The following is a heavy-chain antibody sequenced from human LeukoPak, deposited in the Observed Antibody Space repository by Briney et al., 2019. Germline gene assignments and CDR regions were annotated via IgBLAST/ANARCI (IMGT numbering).Heavy chain of an antibody. CDR1: GFTFSSYA. D-gene: IGHD6-19*01. CDR2: ISYDGSNK. J-gene: IGHJ4*02. CDR3: ARDGDSSGWYGGGFDY. Sequence: QPGGSLRLSCAASGFTFSSYAMHWVRQAPGKGLEWVAVISYDGSNKYYADSVKGRFTISRDNSKNTLYLQMNSLRAEDTAVYYCARDGDSSGWYGGGFDYWGQGTLVTVSS. V-gene: IGHV3-30-3*01.